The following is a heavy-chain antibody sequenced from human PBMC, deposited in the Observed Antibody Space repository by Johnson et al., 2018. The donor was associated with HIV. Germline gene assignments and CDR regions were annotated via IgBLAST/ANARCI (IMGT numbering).Heavy chain of an antibody. CDR2: ISYDGSNK. Sequence: QVQLVESGGGVVQPGRSLRLSCAASGFTFSSHAMHWVRQAPGKGLEWVAVISYDGSNKYYADSVRGRFTISRDNSKNTLYLQMNSLRAEDTAVYYCARYGGSYVTDIWGQGTMVTVSS. D-gene: IGHD3-16*01. V-gene: IGHV3-30*04. CDR3: ARYGGSYVTDI. J-gene: IGHJ3*02. CDR1: GFTFSSHA.